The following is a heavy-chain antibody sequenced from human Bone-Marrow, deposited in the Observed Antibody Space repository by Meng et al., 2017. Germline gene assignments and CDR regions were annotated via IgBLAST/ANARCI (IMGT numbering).Heavy chain of an antibody. D-gene: IGHD3-3*01. CDR2: IYYSGST. Sequence: QVQLQESGPGLEKPSEPLSLTCTVSGGSISSYYWSWIRQPPGKGLEWIGYIYYSGSTNYNPSLKSRVTISVDTSKNQFSLKLSSVTAADTAVYYCARRPEWLGYFDYWGQGTLVTVSS. J-gene: IGHJ4*02. CDR1: GGSISSYY. CDR3: ARRPEWLGYFDY. V-gene: IGHV4-59*01.